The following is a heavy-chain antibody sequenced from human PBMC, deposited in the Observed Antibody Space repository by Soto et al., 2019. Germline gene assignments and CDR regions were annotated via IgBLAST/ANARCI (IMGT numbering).Heavy chain of an antibody. V-gene: IGHV4-31*03. CDR1: GGSISSGGYY. CDR2: IYYSGST. D-gene: IGHD2-15*01. Sequence: LSLTCTVSGGSISSGGYYWSWIRQHPGKGLEWIGYIYYSGSTYYNPSLKSRVTISVDTSKNQFSLKLSSVTAADTAVYYCARDNGYCSGSSCRPLPGYWFDPWGQGTLVTVSS. J-gene: IGHJ5*02. CDR3: ARDNGYCSGSSCRPLPGYWFDP.